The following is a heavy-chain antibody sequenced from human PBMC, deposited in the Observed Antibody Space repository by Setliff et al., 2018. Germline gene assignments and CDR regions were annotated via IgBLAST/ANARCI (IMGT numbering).Heavy chain of an antibody. J-gene: IGHJ6*03. CDR1: GGTFTNYA. CDR2: INPIFGTA. V-gene: IGHV1-69*05. Sequence: KASGGTFTNYAINWVRQAPGQGLEWMGGINPIFGTADYTQNFQGRVTITTDESTSTAYMELSSLRSEDTAIYYCATERGLVVSATDYYYYMDVWGKGTTVTVSS. CDR3: ATERGLVVSATDYYYYMDV. D-gene: IGHD2-15*01.